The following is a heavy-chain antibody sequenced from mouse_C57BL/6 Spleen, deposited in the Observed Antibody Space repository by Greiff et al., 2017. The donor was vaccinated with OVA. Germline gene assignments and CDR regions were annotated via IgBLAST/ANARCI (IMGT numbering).Heavy chain of an antibody. CDR2: ISYDGSN. CDR3: ASAYYSNYYFDY. CDR1: GYSITSGYY. D-gene: IGHD2-5*01. J-gene: IGHJ2*01. V-gene: IGHV3-6*01. Sequence: EVQLVESGPGLVKPSQSLSLTCSVTGYSITSGYYWNWIRQFPGNKLEWMGYISYDGSNNYNPSLKNRISITRDTSKNQFFLKLNSVTTEDTATYYCASAYYSNYYFDYWGQGTTLTVSS.